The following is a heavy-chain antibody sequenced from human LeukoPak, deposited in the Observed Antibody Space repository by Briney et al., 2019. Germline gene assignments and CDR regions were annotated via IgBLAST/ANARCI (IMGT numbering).Heavy chain of an antibody. Sequence: GGSLRLSCAASGFNFDDYGMTWVRQIPGKGLEWVSYISSSSSTIFYADSVKGRFTISRDNAKNSLYLQMNSLRAEDTAVYYCARDGTYYYDSSGYYSGQGTLVTVFS. CDR1: GFNFDDYG. CDR3: ARDGTYYYDSSGYY. V-gene: IGHV3-48*04. CDR2: ISSSSSTI. D-gene: IGHD3-22*01. J-gene: IGHJ4*02.